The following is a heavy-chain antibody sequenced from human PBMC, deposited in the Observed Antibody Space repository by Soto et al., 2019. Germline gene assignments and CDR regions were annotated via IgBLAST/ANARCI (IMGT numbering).Heavy chain of an antibody. CDR2: ISGYNGNT. Sequence: ASVKVSCKASGYIFTSYGFSGVRQAPGQGLEWMGWISGYNGNTNYAQKFQGRVTMTTETSTRTAYMELSRLRSDDTAVYYCARIPHNFNWVPYGLDVWGQGTTVTVSS. CDR3: ARIPHNFNWVPYGLDV. J-gene: IGHJ6*02. D-gene: IGHD3-9*01. V-gene: IGHV1-18*04. CDR1: GYIFTSYG.